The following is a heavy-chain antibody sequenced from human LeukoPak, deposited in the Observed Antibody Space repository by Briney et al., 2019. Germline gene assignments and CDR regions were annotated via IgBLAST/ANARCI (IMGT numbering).Heavy chain of an antibody. Sequence: GGSLRLSCAVSGFTFSNYWMHWVRQAPGKGLVWVSRIDSEGTITSYADSVKGRFTISRDNDKDTLYLQMNSLTAEDTAVYYCARAVAGRNFDYWGQGTLVTVSS. J-gene: IGHJ4*02. CDR1: GFTFSNYW. V-gene: IGHV3-74*01. D-gene: IGHD6-19*01. CDR3: ARAVAGRNFDY. CDR2: IDSEGTIT.